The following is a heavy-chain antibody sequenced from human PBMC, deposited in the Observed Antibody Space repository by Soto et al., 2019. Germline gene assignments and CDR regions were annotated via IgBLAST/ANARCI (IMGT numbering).Heavy chain of an antibody. J-gene: IGHJ4*02. Sequence: PGGSLRLSCAASGCTFSSYSMNWVRQAPGKGLEWVSSISSSSSYIYYADSVKGRFTISRDNAKNSLYLQMNSLRAEDTAVYYCAGVVVVPPAITGADDCWGQGNRVTVSS. CDR3: AGVVVVPPAITGADDC. CDR2: ISSSSSYI. CDR1: GCTFSSYS. V-gene: IGHV3-21*01. D-gene: IGHD2-2*02.